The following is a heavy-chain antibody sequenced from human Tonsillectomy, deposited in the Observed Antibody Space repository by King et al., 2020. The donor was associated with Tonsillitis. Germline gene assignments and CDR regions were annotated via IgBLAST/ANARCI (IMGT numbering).Heavy chain of an antibody. J-gene: IGHJ3*01. CDR1: GASITSGTH. CDR2: IYNSVST. V-gene: IGHV4-39*01. D-gene: IGHD2-21*01. Sequence: LQLQESGPGLVKPSETLSLTYSVSGASITSGTHWGWIRQSPGKGLEWMGTIYNSVSTFYNPSLKSRATISVDTSKNQVSLKLSSVTAADTAVYYCARPYISDYYFHQAGNDAFDVWGLGTLVTVAS. CDR3: ARPYISDYYFHQAGNDAFDV.